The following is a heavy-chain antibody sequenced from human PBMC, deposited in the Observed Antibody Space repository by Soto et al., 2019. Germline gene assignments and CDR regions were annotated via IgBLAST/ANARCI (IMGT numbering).Heavy chain of an antibody. V-gene: IGHV3-30*18. J-gene: IGHJ4*02. D-gene: IGHD3-16*02. CDR3: AKALGELSPESYDY. CDR1: GFTFSSYA. CDR2: ISYEGSDK. Sequence: QVQLVESGGGVVQPGRSLRLSCAASGFTFSSYAMHWVRQAPGKGLEWVAVISYEGSDKYYADSVKGRFTISRDNSKNTLNLQMNSLRADDTAVYYCAKALGELSPESYDYWGQGTLITVSS.